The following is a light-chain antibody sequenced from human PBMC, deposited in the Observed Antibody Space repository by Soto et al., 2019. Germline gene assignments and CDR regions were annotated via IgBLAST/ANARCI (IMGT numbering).Light chain of an antibody. CDR3: SSFTSISTRV. CDR1: SRDVGLYNF. V-gene: IGLV2-14*01. CDR2: EVS. J-gene: IGLJ1*01. Sequence: QSVLTQPASVSGSPGQSITISCTGTSRDVGLYNFLSWYRQHPGKAPKLMIYEVSNRPSGVSNRFSGSKSGNTASLTISGLRAEDEADYYCSSFTSISTRVFGTGTKLTVL.